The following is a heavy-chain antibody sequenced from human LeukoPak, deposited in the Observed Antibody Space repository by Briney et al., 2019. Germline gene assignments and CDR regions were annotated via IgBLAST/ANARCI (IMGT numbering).Heavy chain of an antibody. D-gene: IGHD3-22*01. V-gene: IGHV4-34*01. Sequence: PSETLSLTCAVYGGSFSGYYWSWIRQPPGKGLEWIGEINHSGSTNYNPSLKSRVTISVDTSKNQFSLKLSSVTAADTAVYYCARGRYYDSSGYYYGGAYFDYWGQGTLVTVSS. CDR1: GGSFSGYY. CDR3: ARGRYYDSSGYYYGGAYFDY. J-gene: IGHJ4*02. CDR2: INHSGST.